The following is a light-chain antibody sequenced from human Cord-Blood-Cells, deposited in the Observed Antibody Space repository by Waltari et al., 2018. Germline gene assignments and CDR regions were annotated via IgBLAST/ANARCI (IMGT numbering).Light chain of an antibody. CDR3: SSYTSSRTRV. V-gene: IGLV2-14*01. Sequence: QSALTQPASVSGSPGQSITISCTGTSSDVGGYKYVSWYQQTPGKAPKLRIYDVSNRPSGVSNRFSGSKSGTTASLTISGLQAEDEADYYCSSYTSSRTRVFGTGPKVTVL. CDR1: SSDVGGYKY. J-gene: IGLJ1*01. CDR2: DVS.